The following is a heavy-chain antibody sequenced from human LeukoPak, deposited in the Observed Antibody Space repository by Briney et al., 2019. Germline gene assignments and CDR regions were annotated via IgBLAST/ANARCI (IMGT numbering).Heavy chain of an antibody. CDR3: ARSHSVWTSFDY. J-gene: IGHJ4*02. V-gene: IGHV4-59*01. CDR2: IYYSGST. D-gene: IGHD3/OR15-3a*01. CDR1: GGSISSYY. Sequence: SETLSLTCTVSGGSISSYYWSWIRQPPGKGLEWIGNIYYSGSTNYNPSLKSRVTISVDTSKNQFSLKLSSVTAADTAVYYCARSHSVWTSFDYWGQGTLVTVSS.